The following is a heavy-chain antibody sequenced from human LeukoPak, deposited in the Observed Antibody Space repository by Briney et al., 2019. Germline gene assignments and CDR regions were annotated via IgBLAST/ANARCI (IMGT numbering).Heavy chain of an antibody. J-gene: IGHJ4*02. V-gene: IGHV3-48*01. CDR1: GFTFSSYE. CDR3: ARDRGGAYDFWSGYYTGYFDY. CDR2: ISDSSTTI. Sequence: GGSLRLSCAASGFTFSSYEMNWVRQAPGKGLEWVSYISDSSTTIYYADSVKGRFTISRDNAKNSLYLQMNSLRAEDTAVYYCARDRGGAYDFWSGYYTGYFDYWGQGTLVPVSS. D-gene: IGHD3-3*01.